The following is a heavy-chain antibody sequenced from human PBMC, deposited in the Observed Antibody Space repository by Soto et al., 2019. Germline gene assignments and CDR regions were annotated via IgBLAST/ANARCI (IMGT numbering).Heavy chain of an antibody. CDR2: ISSSSSYI. Sequence: EVQLVESGGGLVKPGGSLRLSCAASGFTFSSYSMNWVRQAPGKGLEWVSSISSSSSYIYYADSVKGRFTISRDNAKNSLYLQMNSLRAEDTAVYYCARIMLTTENFDYWGQGTLVTVSP. D-gene: IGHD3-16*01. CDR3: ARIMLTTENFDY. J-gene: IGHJ4*02. V-gene: IGHV3-21*01. CDR1: GFTFSSYS.